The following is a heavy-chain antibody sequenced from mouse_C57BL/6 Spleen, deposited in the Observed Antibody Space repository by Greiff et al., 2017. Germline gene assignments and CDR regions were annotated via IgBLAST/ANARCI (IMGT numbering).Heavy chain of an antibody. CDR3: ARDGVVADWYFDV. D-gene: IGHD1-1*01. V-gene: IGHV5-4*01. CDR1: GFTFSSYA. Sequence: EVQLVESGGGLVKPGGSLKLSCAASGFTFSSYAMSWVRQTPEKRLEWVATISDGGSYTYYPDNVKGRFPISRDNAKNNLYLQMSHLKSEDTAMYYCARDGVVADWYFDVWGTGTTVTVSS. J-gene: IGHJ1*03. CDR2: ISDGGSYT.